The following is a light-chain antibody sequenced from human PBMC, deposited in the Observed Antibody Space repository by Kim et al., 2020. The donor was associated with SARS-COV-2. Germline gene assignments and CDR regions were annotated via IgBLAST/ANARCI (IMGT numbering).Light chain of an antibody. J-gene: IGLJ2*01. CDR3: LLSYSGAGGV. CDR1: TGAVTSGHY. CDR2: ATS. Sequence: GGTVTLACGSSTGAVTSGHYPYWFQQKPGQAPRTLIYATSNKHSWTPARFSGSLLGGKAALTLSGAQPEDEAEYYCLLSYSGAGGVFGGGTQLTVL. V-gene: IGLV7-46*01.